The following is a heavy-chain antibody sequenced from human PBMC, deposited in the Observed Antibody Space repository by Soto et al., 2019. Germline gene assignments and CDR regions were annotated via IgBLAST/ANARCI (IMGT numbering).Heavy chain of an antibody. CDR1: GGSISSGDYY. Sequence: SETLSLTCTVSGGSISSGDYYWSWIRQPPGKGLEWIGYIYYSGSTYYNPSLKSRVTISLDTSKNQFSLKLSSVTAADTAVYYCATTVTTYAFDIWGQGTMVTVSS. CDR2: IYYSGST. D-gene: IGHD4-17*01. V-gene: IGHV4-30-4*01. J-gene: IGHJ3*02. CDR3: ATTVTTYAFDI.